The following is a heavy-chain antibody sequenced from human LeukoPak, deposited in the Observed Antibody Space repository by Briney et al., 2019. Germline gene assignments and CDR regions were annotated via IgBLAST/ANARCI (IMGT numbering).Heavy chain of an antibody. CDR2: ISERSGNT. J-gene: IGHJ4*02. Sequence: GGSLRLSCAASGFTFSIYAMTWGRQTPGKGLEFVSGISERSGNTFSADLGEGRFTLSRDNSYHTLYLQMTGLRAEDTAVYYCAKDGRVARETVVYYFDYWGQGTLVTVSS. D-gene: IGHD1-26*01. V-gene: IGHV3-23*01. CDR3: AKDGRVARETVVYYFDY. CDR1: GFTFSIYA.